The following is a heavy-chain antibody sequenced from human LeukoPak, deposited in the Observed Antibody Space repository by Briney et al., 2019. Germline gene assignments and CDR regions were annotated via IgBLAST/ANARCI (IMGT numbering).Heavy chain of an antibody. J-gene: IGHJ6*03. CDR2: ISGSGGST. CDR1: GFTFSSYA. CDR3: AKGLGSSGWYYYYYMDV. V-gene: IGHV3-23*01. D-gene: IGHD6-19*01. Sequence: GGSLRLSCAASGFTFSSYAMSWVRQVPGKGLEWVSAISGSGGSTYYADSVKGRFTISRDNSKNTLYLQMNSLRAEDTAVYYCAKGLGSSGWYYYYYMDVWGKGTTVTVSS.